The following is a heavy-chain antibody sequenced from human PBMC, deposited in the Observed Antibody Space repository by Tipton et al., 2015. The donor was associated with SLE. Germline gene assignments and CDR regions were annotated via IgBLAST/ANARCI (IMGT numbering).Heavy chain of an antibody. D-gene: IGHD3-3*01. CDR1: GGSFSGNY. CDR2: INHSGST. CDR3: ARDRLDFWSGYPLYGMDV. V-gene: IGHV4-34*01. J-gene: IGHJ6*02. Sequence: TLSLTCAVYGGSFSGNYWSWIRQFPGKGLEWIGEINHSGSTNYNPSLKSRVTISVDTSKNQFSLKLSSVTAADTAVYYCARDRLDFWSGYPLYGMDVWGQGTTVTVSS.